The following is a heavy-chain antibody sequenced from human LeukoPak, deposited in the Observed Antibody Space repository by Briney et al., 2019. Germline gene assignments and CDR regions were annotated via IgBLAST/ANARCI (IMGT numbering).Heavy chain of an antibody. CDR3: ARSPGGYYDILTGYYMVPYFDY. V-gene: IGHV1-18*01. D-gene: IGHD3-9*01. CDR2: ISAHNGNT. Sequence: GASVKVSCKASGYTFTSYGISWVRQAPGQGLEWMGWISAHNGNTNYAQKLQGRVTMTTDTSTSTAYMELRSLRSDDPAVYYCARSPGGYYDILTGYYMVPYFDYWGQGTLVTVSS. J-gene: IGHJ4*02. CDR1: GYTFTSYG.